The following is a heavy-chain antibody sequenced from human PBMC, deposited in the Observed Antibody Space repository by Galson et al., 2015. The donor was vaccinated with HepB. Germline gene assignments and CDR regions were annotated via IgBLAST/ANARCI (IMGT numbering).Heavy chain of an antibody. D-gene: IGHD4-17*01. CDR2: INHSGST. J-gene: IGHJ4*02. Sequence: TLSLTCAVYGGSFSGYYWSWIRQPPGKGLEWIGEINHSGSTNYNPSLKSRVTISVDTSKNQFSLKLSSVTAADTAVYYCARGSKYFMTTVTTPPRFDYWGQGTLVTVSS. CDR3: ARGSKYFMTTVTTPPRFDY. V-gene: IGHV4-34*01. CDR1: GGSFSGYY.